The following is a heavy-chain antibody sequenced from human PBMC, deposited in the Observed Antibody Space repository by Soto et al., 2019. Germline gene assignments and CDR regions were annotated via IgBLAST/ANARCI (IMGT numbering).Heavy chain of an antibody. CDR3: ARCKSSGGSCYSGWFDP. D-gene: IGHD2-15*01. CDR1: GFTFSSYA. J-gene: IGHJ5*02. CDR2: ISYDGSNK. V-gene: IGHV3-30-3*01. Sequence: PVGSLRLSCAASGFTFSSYAMHWVRQAPGKGLEWVAVISYDGSNKYYADSVKGRFTISRDNSKNTLYLQMNSLRAEDTAVYYCARCKSSGGSCYSGWFDPWGQGTLVTVSS.